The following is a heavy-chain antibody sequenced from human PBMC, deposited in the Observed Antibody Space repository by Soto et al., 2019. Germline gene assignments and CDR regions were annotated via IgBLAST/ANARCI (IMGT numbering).Heavy chain of an antibody. CDR3: AKDLRGGHIAVADFFDF. Sequence: GGSLRLSCAASGFTFSGYAMSWVRQAPGKGLEWVSSISNSGGSTYSADSVKGRFTISRDNSKNTLYLQMNSLRAEDTAVYYCAKDLRGGHIAVADFFDFWGQGALVNVSS. CDR1: GFTFSGYA. CDR2: ISNSGGST. V-gene: IGHV3-23*01. J-gene: IGHJ4*02. D-gene: IGHD6-19*01.